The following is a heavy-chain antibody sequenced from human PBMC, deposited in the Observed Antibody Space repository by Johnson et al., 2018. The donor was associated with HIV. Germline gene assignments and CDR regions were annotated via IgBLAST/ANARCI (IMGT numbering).Heavy chain of an antibody. J-gene: IGHJ3*02. CDR2: INWNGGST. CDR3: ANLGDYSGLNGFDI. D-gene: IGHD4-23*01. CDR1: GFTFDDYD. V-gene: IGHV3-20*04. Sequence: VQLVESGGGVVRPGGSLKLSCAASGFTFDDYDMTWVRQAPGKGLEWVSGINWNGGSTGYADSVKGRFTISRDNSENTLYLQMNSLRAEDTAVYYCANLGDYSGLNGFDIWGQGTMVIVSS.